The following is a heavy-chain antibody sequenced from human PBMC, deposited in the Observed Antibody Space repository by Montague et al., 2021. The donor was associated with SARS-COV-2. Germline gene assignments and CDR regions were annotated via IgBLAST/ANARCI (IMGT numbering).Heavy chain of an antibody. J-gene: IGHJ4*02. CDR1: GGSIGSYY. CDR2: IHYSGGN. V-gene: IGHV4-59*01. D-gene: IGHD3-10*01. CDR3: ARSLDPSGTYYLPY. Sequence: SETLSLTCSVSGGSIGSYYWSWLRQPPGKGLEWIGHIHYSGGNTYSPSFKSRVTISIDTPKNQFSLKLSSVTAADTAVYYYARSLDPSGTYYLPYWGQGTLVTVSS.